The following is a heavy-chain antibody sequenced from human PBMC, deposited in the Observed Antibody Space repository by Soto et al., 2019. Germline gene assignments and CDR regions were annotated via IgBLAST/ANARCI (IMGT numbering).Heavy chain of an antibody. CDR1: GYTFTGHY. CDR3: VIEAYCSGRSCQPDY. Sequence: AVKVSCKASGYTFTGHYMHWVRQAPGQGLEWMGYINANSGFTHYRQKFQGRVTMTRDTAISTADMELSRLRSDDTAVYYCVIEAYCSGRSCQPDYRGQRTPVIVSS. CDR2: INANSGFT. V-gene: IGHV1-2*02. J-gene: IGHJ4*02. D-gene: IGHD2-15*01.